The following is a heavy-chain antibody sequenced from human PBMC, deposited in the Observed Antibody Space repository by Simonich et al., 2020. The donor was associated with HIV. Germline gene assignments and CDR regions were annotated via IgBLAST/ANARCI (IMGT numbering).Heavy chain of an antibody. CDR3: ARLDYTDYADWYFHY. CDR1: GYSFTDYY. CDR2: INPNRGGT. V-gene: IGHV1-2*02. Sequence: QVQLVQSGAELKKPGASVKVSCKASGYSFTDYYINWVRQAPGQGIDGMGWINPNRGGTNYAQKFQGRVIMTRDTSISTAYMEVNSLRSDDTAVYYCARLDYTDYADWYFHYWGQGTLVSVSS. D-gene: IGHD4-17*01. J-gene: IGHJ1*01.